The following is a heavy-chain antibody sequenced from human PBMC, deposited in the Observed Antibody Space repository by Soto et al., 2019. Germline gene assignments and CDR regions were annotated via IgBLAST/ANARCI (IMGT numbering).Heavy chain of an antibody. V-gene: IGHV4-34*01. Sequence: SETLSLTCAGYRGSFSGYYWSWCRLPPGKGLEWFGEINHSGSTNYNPSLKSRVTISVDTSKNQFSLKLTSVSAADTAVYYCAKDLGYCSGGSCYRDPEYFQHWGQGTLVTVSS. D-gene: IGHD2-15*01. CDR2: INHSGST. CDR3: AKDLGYCSGGSCYRDPEYFQH. J-gene: IGHJ1*01. CDR1: RGSFSGYY.